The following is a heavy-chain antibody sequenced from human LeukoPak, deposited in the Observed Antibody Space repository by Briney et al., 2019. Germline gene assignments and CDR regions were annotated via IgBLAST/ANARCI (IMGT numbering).Heavy chain of an antibody. J-gene: IGHJ6*02. CDR2: ISWNSGSI. CDR3: AKSADRYCSGGSCYSGSDGMDV. CDR1: GFTFDDYA. Sequence: GGSLRLSCAASGFTFDDYAMQWVRQAPGKGLEWVSGISWNSGSIGYADSVKGRFTISRDNAKNSLYLQMNSLRAEDTALYYCAKSADRYCSGGSCYSGSDGMDVWGQGTTVTVSS. V-gene: IGHV3-9*01. D-gene: IGHD2-15*01.